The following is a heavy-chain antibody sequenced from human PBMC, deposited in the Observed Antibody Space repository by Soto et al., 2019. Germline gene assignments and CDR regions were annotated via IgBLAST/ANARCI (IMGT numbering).Heavy chain of an antibody. CDR2: IYYSGST. CDR3: ARDRVTMIVVAPEEAFDI. Sequence: SETLSLTCTVSGGSISSGGYYWSWIRQHPGKGLEWIGYIYYSGSTYYNPSLKSRVTISVDTSKNQFSLKLSSVTAADTAVYYCARDRVTMIVVAPEEAFDIWGQGTMVTVSS. V-gene: IGHV4-31*03. J-gene: IGHJ3*02. D-gene: IGHD3-22*01. CDR1: GGSISSGGYY.